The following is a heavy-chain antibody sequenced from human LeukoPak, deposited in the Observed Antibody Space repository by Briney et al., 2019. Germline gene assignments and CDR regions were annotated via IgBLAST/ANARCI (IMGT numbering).Heavy chain of an antibody. J-gene: IGHJ6*03. CDR3: ARVTFAVGATIPWHYYYMDV. CDR2: IIPIFGTA. D-gene: IGHD1-26*01. V-gene: IGHV1-69*05. CDR1: GGTFSSYA. Sequence: ASVKVSCKASGGTFSSYAISWVRQAPGQGLEWMGGIIPIFGTANYAQKFQGRVTITTDESTSTAYMELSSLRSEDTAVYYCARVTFAVGATIPWHYYYMDVWGKGTTVTVSS.